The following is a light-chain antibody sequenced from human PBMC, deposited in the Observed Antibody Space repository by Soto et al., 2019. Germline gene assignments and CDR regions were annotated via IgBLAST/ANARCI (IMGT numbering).Light chain of an antibody. CDR2: DVS. CDR3: SSYTSSRTYV. Sequence: QSALTQPASVSGSPGQSITISCTGTSSDVGGYNYVSWYQQHPGKAPKLMIYDVSNRPSVFSNRFSGSKSGNTASLTISGLQAEDEADYYCSSYTSSRTYVFGTGTKLTVL. J-gene: IGLJ1*01. V-gene: IGLV2-14*01. CDR1: SSDVGGYNY.